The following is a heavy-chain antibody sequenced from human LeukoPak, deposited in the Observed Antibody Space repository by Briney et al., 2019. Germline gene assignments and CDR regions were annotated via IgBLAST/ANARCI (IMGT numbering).Heavy chain of an antibody. Sequence: GGSLRLSCAASGFTFSSYAMHWVRQAPGKGLEWVAVISYDGSNKYYADSVKGRFTISRDNSKNTLYLQMNSLRAEDTAVYYCTTDPLRALVGATLNAFDIWGQGTMVTVSS. J-gene: IGHJ3*02. CDR2: ISYDGSNK. CDR1: GFTFSSYA. CDR3: TTDPLRALVGATLNAFDI. V-gene: IGHV3-30-3*01. D-gene: IGHD1-26*01.